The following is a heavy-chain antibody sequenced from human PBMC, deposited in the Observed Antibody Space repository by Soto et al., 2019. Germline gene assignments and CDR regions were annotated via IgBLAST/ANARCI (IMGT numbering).Heavy chain of an antibody. CDR3: ARSDGSGITYYYGMDV. V-gene: IGHV4-31*03. D-gene: IGHD3-10*01. J-gene: IGHJ6*02. CDR2: IYYSGST. Sequence: SETLSLTCTVSGGSISSGGYYWSWIRQHPGKGLEWIGYIYYSGSTYYNPSLKSRVTISVDTSKNQFSLKLSSVTAADTAGYYCARSDGSGITYYYGMDVWGQGTTVTVSS. CDR1: GGSISSGGYY.